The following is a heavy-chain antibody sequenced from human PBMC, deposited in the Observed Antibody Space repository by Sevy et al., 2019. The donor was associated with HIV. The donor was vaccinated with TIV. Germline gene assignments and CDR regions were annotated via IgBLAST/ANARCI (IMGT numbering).Heavy chain of an antibody. CDR1: GFTFSSYA. CDR3: AKDRRYGDIGLFDY. J-gene: IGHJ4*02. Sequence: GGSLRLSCGASGFTFSSYAMSWVRQAPGKGLEWVSVISGRGDTTYYADSVKSRLTISRDNSKNTLNLQMNSLRVEDTAVYYCAKDRRYGDIGLFDYWGQGTLVTVSS. V-gene: IGHV3-23*01. CDR2: ISGRGDTT. D-gene: IGHD4-17*01.